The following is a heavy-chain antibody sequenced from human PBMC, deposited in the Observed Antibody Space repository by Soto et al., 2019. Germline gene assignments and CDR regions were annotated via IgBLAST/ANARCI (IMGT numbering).Heavy chain of an antibody. CDR2: INPSGGST. D-gene: IGHD4-17*01. CDR1: GYTFTSYY. CDR3: ARDKNGDYGFEDYYYGMDV. Sequence: GASVKVSCKASGYTFTSYYMHWVRQAPGQGLEWMGIINPSGGSTSYAQKFQGRVTMTRDTSTSTVYMELSSLRSEDTAVYYCARDKNGDYGFEDYYYGMDVWGQGTTVTVSS. V-gene: IGHV1-46*01. J-gene: IGHJ6*02.